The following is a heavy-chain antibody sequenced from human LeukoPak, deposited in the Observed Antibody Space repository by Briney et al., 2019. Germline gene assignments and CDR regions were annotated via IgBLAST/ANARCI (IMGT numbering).Heavy chain of an antibody. CDR3: AKDSGGLLWFGELSHFDY. V-gene: IGHV3-9*01. D-gene: IGHD3-10*01. CDR1: GFTFDDYA. Sequence: GGSLRLSCAASGFTFDDYAMHWVRQAPGKGLEWVSGISWNSGSIGYADSVKGRFTISSDNAKNSLYLQMNSLRAEDTALYYCAKDSGGLLWFGELSHFDYWGQGTLVTVSS. J-gene: IGHJ4*02. CDR2: ISWNSGSI.